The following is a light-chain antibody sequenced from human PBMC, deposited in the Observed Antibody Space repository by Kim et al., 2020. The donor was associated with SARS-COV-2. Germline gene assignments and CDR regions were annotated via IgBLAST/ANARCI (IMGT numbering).Light chain of an antibody. CDR3: QQFHNWPPIT. J-gene: IGKJ5*01. CDR2: RAS. Sequence: SPEDRATLSCRASPSVSNDLAWYQHKPGQPPRLLMYRASTRATGVPARFSGSGSGTEFTLTISGLQSEDFAVYYCQQFHNWPPITFGQGTRLEIK. V-gene: IGKV3-15*01. CDR1: PSVSND.